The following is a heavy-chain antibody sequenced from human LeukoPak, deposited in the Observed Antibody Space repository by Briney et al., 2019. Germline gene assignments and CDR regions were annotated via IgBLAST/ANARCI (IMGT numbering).Heavy chain of an antibody. CDR1: GFTFSDYY. CDR2: ISSSGSTI. CDR3: AKSWIQLWCFDY. D-gene: IGHD5-18*01. Sequence: GGSLRLSCAASGFTFSDYYMSWIRQAPGKGLEWVSYISSSGSTIYYADSVKGRFTISRDNSKNTLYLQMNSLRAEDTAVYYCAKSWIQLWCFDYWGQGTLVTVSS. V-gene: IGHV3-11*01. J-gene: IGHJ4*02.